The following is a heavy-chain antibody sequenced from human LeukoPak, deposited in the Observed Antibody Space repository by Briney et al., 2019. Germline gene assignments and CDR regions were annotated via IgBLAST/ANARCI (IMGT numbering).Heavy chain of an antibody. CDR2: MNPNSGNT. Sequence: ASVKVSCKASGYTFTSYDINWVRQATGQGLEWMGWMNPNSGNTGYAQKFQGRVTMTRNTSISTAYMELSSLRSEDTAVYYCARAPPHTQAFDYWARGPRVPVSS. V-gene: IGHV1-8*01. CDR1: GYTFTSYD. J-gene: IGHJ4*02. CDR3: ARAPPHTQAFDY.